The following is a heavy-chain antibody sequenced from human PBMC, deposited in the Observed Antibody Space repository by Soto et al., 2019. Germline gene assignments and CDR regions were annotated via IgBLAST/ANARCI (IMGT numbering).Heavy chain of an antibody. CDR3: ARVAYGDYAFDS. D-gene: IGHD4-17*01. J-gene: IGHJ4*02. CDR1: GFTFSSYD. V-gene: IGHV3-13*04. Sequence: EVHLVESGGGLVQPGGSLRLSCAASGFTFSSYDMHWVRQVTGKGLEWVSTIGTAGDTYYPGSVRGRFTIPSENAKNSVYLQMNSRRAGDTAVYYCARVAYGDYAFDSGVQGTLVTVSS. CDR2: IGTAGDT.